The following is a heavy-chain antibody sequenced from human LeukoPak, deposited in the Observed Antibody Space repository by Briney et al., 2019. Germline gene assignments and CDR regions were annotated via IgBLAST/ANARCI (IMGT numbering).Heavy chain of an antibody. CDR3: ARGGNMVISRYYYYYMDV. CDR2: IVHSGGT. D-gene: IGHD5-18*01. J-gene: IGHJ6*03. CDR1: GGSFSSYY. V-gene: IGHV4-34*01. Sequence: SETLSLTCAVYGGSFSSYYWSWIRQPPGKGREWSGEIVHSGGTNYNPSSKSRVTISVDTSKNQFSLKLSSVAAADTAVYYCARGGNMVISRYYYYYMDVWGKGTTVTVSS.